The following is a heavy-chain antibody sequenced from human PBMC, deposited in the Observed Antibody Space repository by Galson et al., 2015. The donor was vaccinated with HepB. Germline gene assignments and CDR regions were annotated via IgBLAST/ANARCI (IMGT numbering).Heavy chain of an antibody. Sequence: SLRLSCAASGFAFTNYWMNWVRQSPGKGLEWVANIRQDGSETHYVDSVKGRFTISRDNAKNSLYLQMNSLRAEDTAVYYCARDRGTWCLDYWGQGTLVTVSS. CDR2: IRQDGSET. CDR3: ARDRGTWCLDY. V-gene: IGHV3-7*03. CDR1: GFAFTNYW. J-gene: IGHJ4*02. D-gene: IGHD6-13*01.